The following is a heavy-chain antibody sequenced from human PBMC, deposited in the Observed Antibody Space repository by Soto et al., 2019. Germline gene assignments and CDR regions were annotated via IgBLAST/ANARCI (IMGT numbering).Heavy chain of an antibody. CDR3: GRSKKRYCSSTSCYVGEKPNAFDI. CDR1: GYSFTSYW. D-gene: IGHD2-2*01. V-gene: IGHV5-51*01. J-gene: IGHJ3*02. Sequence: PGESLKISCKGSGYSFTSYWIGWVRQMPGKGLERMGIIYPGDSDTRYSPSFQGQVTISADKSISTAYLQWSSLKASDTAMYYCGRSKKRYCSSTSCYVGEKPNAFDIWGQGTMVTVSS. CDR2: IYPGDSDT.